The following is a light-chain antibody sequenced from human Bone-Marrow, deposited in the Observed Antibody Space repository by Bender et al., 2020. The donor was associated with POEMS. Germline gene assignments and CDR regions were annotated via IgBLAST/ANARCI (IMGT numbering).Light chain of an antibody. Sequence: QSVLTQPPSVSGAPGQRVTISCTGSSSNTGSGYDINWYQHLPGTAPKLLIYGYNNRPSGVPDRFSGSKSGTSASLAITGLQAEDEGDYYCSSYTSSSIWVFGEGTKLTVL. CDR1: SSNTGSGYD. CDR3: SSYTSSSIWV. V-gene: IGLV1-40*01. CDR2: GYN. J-gene: IGLJ3*02.